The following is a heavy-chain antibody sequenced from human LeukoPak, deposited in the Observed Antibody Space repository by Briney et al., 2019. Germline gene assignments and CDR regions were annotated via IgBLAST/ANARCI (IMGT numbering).Heavy chain of an antibody. CDR3: ARISLSGIAVGGIDY. Sequence: PGGSLRLSCAASGFTFSSYGMNWVRQAPGKGLEWVSSISETSSHTFYADSMKGRFTIFRDNSKNSQYLQMNSLTAEDTAVYYCARISLSGIAVGGIDYWGQGTLVTVSS. CDR1: GFTFSSYG. J-gene: IGHJ4*02. D-gene: IGHD6-19*01. CDR2: ISETSSHT. V-gene: IGHV3-21*01.